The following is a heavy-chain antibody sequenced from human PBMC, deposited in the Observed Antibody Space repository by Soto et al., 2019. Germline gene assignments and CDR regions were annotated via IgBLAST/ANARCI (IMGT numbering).Heavy chain of an antibody. CDR1: GFTFSSYG. V-gene: IGHV3-30-3*02. J-gene: IGHJ5*02. D-gene: IGHD5-12*01. Sequence: PGGSLRLSCVASGFTFSSYGMHWVRQAPGKGLEWVAVISYDGSNKYYADSVKGRFTISRDNSKNTLYLQMNSLRAEDTAVYYCAKKATIAYNWFDPWGQGTLVTVSS. CDR2: ISYDGSNK. CDR3: AKKATIAYNWFDP.